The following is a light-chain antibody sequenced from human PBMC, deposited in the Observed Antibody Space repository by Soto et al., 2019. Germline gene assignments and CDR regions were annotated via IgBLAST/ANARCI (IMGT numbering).Light chain of an antibody. CDR2: AAS. V-gene: IGKV1-9*01. Sequence: QLTQSPSSLSASVGDRVSITCRASQGIGSFLAWYQQMPGKAPKLLIYAASTLQSGVPTRFSGSGSGTDFTLTISSLQPEDFATYYCQHFKSYPLTFGGGTKVEIK. CDR3: QHFKSYPLT. CDR1: QGIGSF. J-gene: IGKJ4*01.